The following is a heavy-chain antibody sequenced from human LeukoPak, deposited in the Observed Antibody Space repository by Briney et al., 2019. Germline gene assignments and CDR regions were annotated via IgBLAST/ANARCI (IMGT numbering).Heavy chain of an antibody. Sequence: GESLKISCKASGYSFTTFWIGWVRQMPGKGLEWMGIIYPGDSDTRYSPSFQGQVTISADKSISTAYLHWSSPKASDTAMYYCASTVRSSSPFDYWGQGTLVTVSS. CDR1: GYSFTTFW. D-gene: IGHD6-6*01. CDR2: IYPGDSDT. V-gene: IGHV5-51*01. CDR3: ASTVRSSSPFDY. J-gene: IGHJ4*02.